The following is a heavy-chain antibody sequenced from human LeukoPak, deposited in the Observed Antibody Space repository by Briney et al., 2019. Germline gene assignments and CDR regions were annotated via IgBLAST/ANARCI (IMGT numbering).Heavy chain of an antibody. V-gene: IGHV4-38-2*02. CDR1: GYSIASCYL. CDR2: IYHSGRI. CDR3: SRGGPWELSHRDYFDY. D-gene: IGHD1-26*01. Sequence: SETLSLPCTVSGYSIASCYLWGWLRPTPEEGLEWIGTIYHSGRIYYNLSLKSRVPISMDTSRNHFSLQVTSVTAADAALHFRSRGGPWELSHRDYFDYWGQGTLVTVSS. J-gene: IGHJ4*02.